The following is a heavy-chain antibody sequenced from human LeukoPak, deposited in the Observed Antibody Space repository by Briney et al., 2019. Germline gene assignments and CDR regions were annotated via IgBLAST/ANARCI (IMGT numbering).Heavy chain of an antibody. CDR2: IYYSGST. D-gene: IGHD3-9*01. Sequence: PSETLSLTCTVSGGSISSSSYYWGWIRQPPGKGLEWIGSIYYSGSTYYNPSLKSRVTISVDTSKNQFSLKLSSVTAADTAVYYCARLGDILTPADAFDIWGQGTMVTVSS. CDR3: ARLGDILTPADAFDI. J-gene: IGHJ3*02. V-gene: IGHV4-39*07. CDR1: GGSISSSSYY.